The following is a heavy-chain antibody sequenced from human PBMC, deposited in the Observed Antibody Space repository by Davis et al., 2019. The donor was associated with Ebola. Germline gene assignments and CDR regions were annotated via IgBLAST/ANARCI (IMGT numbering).Heavy chain of an antibody. CDR2: INEGGGD. CDR3: TRGRGSQYGMDV. CDR1: GGSFSGYF. V-gene: IGHV4-34*01. Sequence: PSETLSLTCAVYGGSFSGYFWTWVRQPPGRGLEWIGDINEGGGDNYKPSLKSRVTISVDTSKNQFSLKLGAVTAADTAVYFCTRGRGSQYGMDVWGKGTTVTVSS. D-gene: IGHD1-26*01. J-gene: IGHJ6*04.